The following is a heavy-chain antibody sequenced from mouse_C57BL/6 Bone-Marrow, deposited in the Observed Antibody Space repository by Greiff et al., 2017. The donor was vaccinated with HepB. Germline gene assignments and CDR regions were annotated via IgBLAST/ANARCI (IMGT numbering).Heavy chain of an antibody. CDR3: AINYGSSYDWFAY. Sequence: QVQLKQPGAELVKPGASVKVSCKASGYTFTSYWMHWVKQRPGQGLEWIGRIHPSDSDTNYNQKFKGKATLTVDKSSSTAYMQLSSLTSEDSAVYYCAINYGSSYDWFAYWGQGTLVTVSA. CDR1: GYTFTSYW. D-gene: IGHD1-1*01. V-gene: IGHV1-74*01. J-gene: IGHJ3*01. CDR2: IHPSDSDT.